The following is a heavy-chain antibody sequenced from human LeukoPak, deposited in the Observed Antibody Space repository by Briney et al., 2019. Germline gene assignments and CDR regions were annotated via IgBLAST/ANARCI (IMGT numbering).Heavy chain of an antibody. CDR2: IYYSGST. Sequence: PSETLSLTCTVSGGSISSYYWSWIRQPPGKGLEWIGYIYYSGSTNYNPSLKSRVTISVDTSKNQLSLKLSSVTAADTAVYYCATGYYYDSSGFFDYWGQGTLVTVSS. D-gene: IGHD3-22*01. V-gene: IGHV4-59*01. CDR3: ATGYYYDSSGFFDY. J-gene: IGHJ4*02. CDR1: GGSISSYY.